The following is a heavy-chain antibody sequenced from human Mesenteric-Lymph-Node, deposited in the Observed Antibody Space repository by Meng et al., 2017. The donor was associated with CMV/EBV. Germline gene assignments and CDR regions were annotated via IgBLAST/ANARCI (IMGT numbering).Heavy chain of an antibody. J-gene: IGHJ4*02. V-gene: IGHV3-74*01. D-gene: IGHD3-3*01. CDR3: ARGEPRYDFWSGYPDERMEFDY. CDR2: INSDGGSA. CDR1: GFTFSSYW. Sequence: GESLKISCAGSGFTFSSYWMQWVRQAPGKGLVWVSGINSDGGSASYADSVKGRFTISRDNSENSLYLQVNSLRPEDTGVYYCARGEPRYDFWSGYPDERMEFDYWGQGTLVTVSS.